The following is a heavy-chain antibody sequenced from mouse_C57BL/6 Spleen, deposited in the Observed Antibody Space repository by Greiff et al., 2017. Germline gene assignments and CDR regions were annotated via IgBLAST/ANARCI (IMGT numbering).Heavy chain of an antibody. D-gene: IGHD1-1*01. V-gene: IGHV1-5*01. CDR2: IYPGNSDT. CDR1: GYTFTSSW. CDR3: TRYTTVVASDY. Sequence: EVQLQESGTVLARPGASVKMSCKTSGYTFTSSWMHWVSQRPGQGLEWIGAIYPGNSDTSYNQKLKSKAKMTAVQSASTAYMELSSLTNEDSAVYYCTRYTTVVASDYWGQGTTLTVSS. J-gene: IGHJ2*01.